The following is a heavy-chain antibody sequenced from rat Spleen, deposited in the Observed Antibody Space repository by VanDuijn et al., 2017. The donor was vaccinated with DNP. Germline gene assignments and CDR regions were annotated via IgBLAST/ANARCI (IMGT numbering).Heavy chain of an antibody. CDR1: GFTFTNHG. CDR2: ISTGDRIT. Sequence: EVQLVESGGGLVQPGGSLKLSCAASGFTFTNHGMAWVRQAPTKGLEWVASISTGDRITDYRDSVKGRFTVSRDNAKSTLYLQMDSLRSEDTATYYCARPDAWGQGTSVTVSS. CDR3: ARPDA. J-gene: IGHJ4*01. V-gene: IGHV5S13*01.